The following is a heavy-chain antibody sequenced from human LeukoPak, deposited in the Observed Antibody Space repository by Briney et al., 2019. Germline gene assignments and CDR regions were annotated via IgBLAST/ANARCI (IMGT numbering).Heavy chain of an antibody. CDR2: IYYSGST. Sequence: SETLSLTCTVSGGSISRGDYYWSWIRQPPGKGLEWIGYIYYSGSTYYNPSLKSRLTMSVDTSKNQFSLKLSSVTAADTAVYYCAKDLGNGGFDYWGQGTLVTVSS. CDR1: GGSISRGDYY. CDR3: AKDLGNGGFDY. V-gene: IGHV4-30-4*01. J-gene: IGHJ4*02. D-gene: IGHD4-23*01.